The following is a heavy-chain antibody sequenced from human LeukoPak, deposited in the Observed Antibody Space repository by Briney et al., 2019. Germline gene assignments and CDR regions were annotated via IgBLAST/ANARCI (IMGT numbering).Heavy chain of an antibody. CDR3: TSWGDTTAEYFQR. J-gene: IGHJ1*01. Sequence: GGSLRLSCVVSGFTFNRCWMNWVRQAPGKGLEWVAHINPDGRDTYYVDSVKGRFTISRDSAQNSMYLQMNSLRVEDTAVYYCTSWGDTTAEYFQRWGQGTLVTVSS. V-gene: IGHV3-7*01. CDR2: INPDGRDT. CDR1: GFTFNRCW. D-gene: IGHD2-21*02.